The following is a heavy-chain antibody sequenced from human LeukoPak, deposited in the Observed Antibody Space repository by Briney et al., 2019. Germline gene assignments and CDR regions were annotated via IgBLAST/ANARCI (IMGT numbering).Heavy chain of an antibody. J-gene: IGHJ4*02. CDR3: ARVRSGYSTYYFDY. CDR1: GGSISSGGYY. CDR2: IYHSGST. V-gene: IGHV4-30-2*01. D-gene: IGHD3-3*01. Sequence: SQTLSLTCTVSGGSISSGGYYWSWIRQPPGKGLEWIGYIYHSGSTYYNPSLKSRVTISVDRSKNQFSLKLSSVTAADTAVYYCARVRSGYSTYYFDYWGQGTLVTVSS.